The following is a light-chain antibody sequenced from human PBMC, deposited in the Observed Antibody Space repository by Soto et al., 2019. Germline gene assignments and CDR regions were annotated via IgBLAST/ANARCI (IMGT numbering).Light chain of an antibody. CDR1: QSISSY. V-gene: IGKV1-39*01. Sequence: DIQMTQSPSSLSASVGDRVTITCRASQSISSYLNWYQQQPGKAPKLLIYAASSLQSGDPSRFSGSGSGPDFTLTISSRQPEDFATYYCRQSYSTPPAFGQGTKLEIK. CDR3: RQSYSTPPA. J-gene: IGKJ2*01. CDR2: AAS.